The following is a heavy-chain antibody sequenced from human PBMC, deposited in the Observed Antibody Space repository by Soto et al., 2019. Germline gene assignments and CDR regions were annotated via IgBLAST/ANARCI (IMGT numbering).Heavy chain of an antibody. J-gene: IGHJ6*03. CDR3: ARLTGLTMVRGILVYYMDV. CDR1: GYSFTSYW. CDR2: IYPGDSDT. Sequence: PGESLKISCKGSGYSFTSYWICWVRQMPGKGLEWMGIIYPGDSDTRYSPSFQGQVTISADKSISTAYLQWSSLKASDTAMYYCARLTGLTMVRGILVYYMDVRGKGTTVTVSS. D-gene: IGHD3-10*01. V-gene: IGHV5-51*01.